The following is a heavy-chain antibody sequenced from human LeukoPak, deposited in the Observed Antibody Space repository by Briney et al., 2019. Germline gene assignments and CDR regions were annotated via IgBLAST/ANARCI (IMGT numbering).Heavy chain of an antibody. CDR1: GFTFSSYD. D-gene: IGHD3-10*01. CDR2: IGTAGDT. J-gene: IGHJ4*02. Sequence: GGSLRLSCAASGFTFSSYDMHWVRQATGKGLEWVSAIGTAGDTYYPGSVKGRFTISRENAKNSLYLQMNSLRAGDTAVYYCARSGYTYYYGSGSYDYWGQGTLVTVSS. V-gene: IGHV3-13*01. CDR3: ARSGYTYYYGSGSYDY.